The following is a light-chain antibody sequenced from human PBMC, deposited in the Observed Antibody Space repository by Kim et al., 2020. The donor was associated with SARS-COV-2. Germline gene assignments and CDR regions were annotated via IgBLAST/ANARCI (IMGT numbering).Light chain of an antibody. Sequence: PGERATLSCRASQRVTSTYLAWYQQRPGQAPRLLISDVSSRATGIPDRFSGSGSGTDFTLTISRLEPEDFVMYYCQQYGDSPKTFGQGTKV. V-gene: IGKV3-20*01. CDR1: QRVTSTY. CDR3: QQYGDSPKT. J-gene: IGKJ1*01. CDR2: DVS.